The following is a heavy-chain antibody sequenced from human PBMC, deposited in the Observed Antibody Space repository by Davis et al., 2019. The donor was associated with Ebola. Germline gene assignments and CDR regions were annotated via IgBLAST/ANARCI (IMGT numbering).Heavy chain of an antibody. CDR2: IFNSGFT. D-gene: IGHD6-19*01. Sequence: PSETLSLTCSVSGASMSGYYWSWVRQSPGKGLEWIGYIFNSGFTSYNSSPKSRVAISVDTSKKQFSLMLRSVTAADTAVYYCARIETSGWAWYFDLWGRGTLVTVSS. CDR1: GASMSGYY. J-gene: IGHJ2*01. CDR3: ARIETSGWAWYFDL. V-gene: IGHV4-59*01.